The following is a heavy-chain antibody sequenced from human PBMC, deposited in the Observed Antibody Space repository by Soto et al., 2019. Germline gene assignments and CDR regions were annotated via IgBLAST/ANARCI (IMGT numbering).Heavy chain of an antibody. V-gene: IGHV6-1*01. J-gene: IGHJ5*02. D-gene: IGHD2-15*01. CDR1: GDSVSSNTAS. CDR3: AKGENLGPKTGYSFDP. Sequence: SQTLSLTSAISGDSVSSNTASWNWIRQSPSSGLEWLGRTYLRSKWYNDYAVSVKSRIIINPDTSNNQFSLQLNSVTTEVTAVYIGAKGENLGPKTGYSFDPWGQGIKVTVSS. CDR2: TYLRSKWYN.